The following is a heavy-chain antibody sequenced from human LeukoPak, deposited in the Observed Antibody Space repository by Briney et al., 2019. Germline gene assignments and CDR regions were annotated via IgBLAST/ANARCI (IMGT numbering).Heavy chain of an antibody. V-gene: IGHV4-59*01. Sequence: SETLSLTCTVSGGSISSYYWSWIRQPPGKGLEWIGYIYYSGSTNYNPSLKSRVTISVDTSKNQFSLKLSSVTAADTAVYYCARDRMYSNYSQDYYYYYMDVWGKGTAVTVSS. CDR2: IYYSGST. J-gene: IGHJ6*03. D-gene: IGHD4-11*01. CDR1: GGSISSYY. CDR3: ARDRMYSNYSQDYYYYYMDV.